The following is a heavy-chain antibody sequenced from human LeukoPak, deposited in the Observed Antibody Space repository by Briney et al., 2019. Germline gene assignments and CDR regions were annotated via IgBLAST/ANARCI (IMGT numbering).Heavy chain of an antibody. CDR2: TYYRSKWYN. Sequence: SQTLSLPCAISGDSVSSNSAAWNWIRQSPSRGLEWLGRTYYRSKWYNDYAVSVKSRITINPDTSKNQFSLQLNSVTPEDTAVYYCARDPAILGYCSGGSCYSGWFDPWGQGTLVTVSS. J-gene: IGHJ5*02. V-gene: IGHV6-1*01. CDR3: ARDPAILGYCSGGSCYSGWFDP. CDR1: GDSVSSNSAA. D-gene: IGHD2-15*01.